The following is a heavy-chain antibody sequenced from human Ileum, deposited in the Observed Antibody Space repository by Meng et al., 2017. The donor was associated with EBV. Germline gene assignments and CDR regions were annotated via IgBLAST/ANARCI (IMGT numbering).Heavy chain of an antibody. Sequence: QVQLQPSGAELKQPGPSVRVFFNSSGYTPTTFYLRLVLQAPGQGPEWMGVVKVNDDGLSYAQKFQVRVTMTMDTSTSTVYMDLSSLTSEDTAVYYCAREPPGTGWYDYWGQGTLVTVSS. D-gene: IGHD6-19*01. CDR2: VKVNDDGL. V-gene: IGHV1-46*01. J-gene: IGHJ4*02. CDR3: AREPPGTGWYDY. CDR1: GYTPTTFY.